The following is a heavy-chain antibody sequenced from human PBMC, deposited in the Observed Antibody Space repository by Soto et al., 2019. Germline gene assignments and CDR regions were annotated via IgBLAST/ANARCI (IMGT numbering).Heavy chain of an antibody. CDR1: GYTFTSYG. CDR3: ATTLYYYDSSGYYYGAFDI. Sequence: ASVKVSCKASGYTFTSYGISWVRQAPGQRPEWMGWISACNGNTKYSQKFQGRVTITRDTSASTVYMELSSLRSEDTAVYYCATTLYYYDSSGYYYGAFDIWGQGTMVTVSS. J-gene: IGHJ3*02. D-gene: IGHD3-22*01. CDR2: ISACNGNT. V-gene: IGHV1-18*01.